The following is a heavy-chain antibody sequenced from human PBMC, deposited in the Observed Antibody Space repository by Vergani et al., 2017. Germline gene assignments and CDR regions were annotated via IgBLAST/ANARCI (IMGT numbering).Heavy chain of an antibody. CDR1: GFTFSSYG. CDR2: ISYDGSNK. Sequence: QVQLVESGGGVVQPGRSLRLSCAASGFTFSSYGMHWVRQAPGKGLEWVAVISYDGSNKYYADSVKGRFTISRDNSKNTLYLQMNSLRAEDTAVYYCAKDLNGFWRGLDYWGQGTLVTVSS. J-gene: IGHJ4*02. D-gene: IGHD3-3*01. V-gene: IGHV3-30*18. CDR3: AKDLNGFWRGLDY.